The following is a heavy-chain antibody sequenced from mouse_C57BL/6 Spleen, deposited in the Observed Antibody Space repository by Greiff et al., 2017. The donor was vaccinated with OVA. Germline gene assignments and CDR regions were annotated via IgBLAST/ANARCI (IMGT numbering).Heavy chain of an antibody. CDR3: ARWNSNYDAKDY. Sequence: VKLQESGAELARPGASVKLSCKASGYTFTSYTMHWVKQRPGQGLEWIGYINPSSGYTKYNQKFKDKATLTADKSSSTAYMQLSSLTSEDSAVYYCARWNSNYDAKDYWGQGTSVTVSS. CDR2: INPSSGYT. CDR1: GYTFTSYT. J-gene: IGHJ4*01. D-gene: IGHD2-5*01. V-gene: IGHV1-4*01.